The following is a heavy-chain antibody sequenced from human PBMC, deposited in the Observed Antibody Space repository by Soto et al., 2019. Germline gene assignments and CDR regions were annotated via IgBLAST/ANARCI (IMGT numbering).Heavy chain of an antibody. J-gene: IGHJ4*02. V-gene: IGHV4-31*03. CDR3: SRGILV. CDR1: GGSINSGGYC. D-gene: IGHD5-18*01. Sequence: QVQLQESGPGLVKPSQTLSLTCTVSGGSINSGGYCWSWIRQHPGKGLEWIGCISYGGSTSYNPSLKSRVTISVDTSKNQFSLKLTSVPAADTAVYYCSRGILVWGQGALITVSS. CDR2: ISYGGST.